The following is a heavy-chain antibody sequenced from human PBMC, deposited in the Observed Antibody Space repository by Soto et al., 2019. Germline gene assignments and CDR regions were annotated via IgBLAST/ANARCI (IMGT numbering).Heavy chain of an antibody. J-gene: IGHJ4*02. CDR3: ARELIFSSGWYRDFDY. CDR2: ISSSSTI. Sequence: GGSLRLSCAASGFTFSSYSMNWVRQAPGKGLEWVSYISSSSTIYYADSVKGRFTISRDNAKNSLYLQMNSLRDEDTAVYYCARELIFSSGWYRDFDYWGQGTLVTVSS. CDR1: GFTFSSYS. V-gene: IGHV3-48*02. D-gene: IGHD6-19*01.